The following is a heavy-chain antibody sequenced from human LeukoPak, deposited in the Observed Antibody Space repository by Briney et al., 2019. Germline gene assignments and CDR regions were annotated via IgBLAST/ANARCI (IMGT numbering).Heavy chain of an antibody. J-gene: IGHJ4*02. D-gene: IGHD3-3*01. V-gene: IGHV1-69*05. CDR1: GGTFSSYA. CDR2: IIPIFGTA. Sequence: SVKVSCKASGGTFSSYAISWVRQAPGQGLEWMGGIIPIFGTANYAQKLQGRVTMTTDTSTSTAYMELRSLRSDDTAVYYCARAHHVTIFGVVIIEYYFDYWGQGTLVTVSS. CDR3: ARAHHVTIFGVVIIEYYFDY.